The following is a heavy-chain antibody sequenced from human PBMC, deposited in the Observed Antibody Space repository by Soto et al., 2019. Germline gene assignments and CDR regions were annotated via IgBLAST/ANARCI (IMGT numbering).Heavy chain of an antibody. J-gene: IGHJ4*02. V-gene: IGHV4-31*03. Sequence: SETLSLTCTVSGGSISSGGYYWSWIRQHPGKGLEWIGYIYYSGSTNYNPSLKSRVTISVDTSKNQFSLKLSSVTAADTAVYYCAREITIFGVVIHYQVYFDYWGQGTLVTVSS. CDR3: AREITIFGVVIHYQVYFDY. D-gene: IGHD3-3*01. CDR1: GGSISSGGYY. CDR2: IYYSGST.